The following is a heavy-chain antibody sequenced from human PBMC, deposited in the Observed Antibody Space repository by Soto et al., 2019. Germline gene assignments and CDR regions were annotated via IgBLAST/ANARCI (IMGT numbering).Heavy chain of an antibody. CDR3: AISRGPDYGDFRRSAFDI. CDR2: INPSGGST. CDR1: GYTFTSYY. V-gene: IGHV1-46*01. D-gene: IGHD4-17*01. J-gene: IGHJ3*02. Sequence: QVQLVQSGAEVKKPGASVKVSCKASGYTFTSYYMHWVRQAPGQGLEGMGIINPSGGSTSYSQKFQGRVSMTRDKSTSTVYMELSSLRSEDTAVYYCAISRGPDYGDFRRSAFDIWGQGTMVTVSS.